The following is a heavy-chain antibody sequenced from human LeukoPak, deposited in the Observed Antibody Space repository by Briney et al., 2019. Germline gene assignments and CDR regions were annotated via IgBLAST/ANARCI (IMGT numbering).Heavy chain of an antibody. CDR2: ISYDGSNK. D-gene: IGHD3-10*01. Sequence: TGGSLRLSCAASGFTFSSYAMSWVRQAPGKGLEWVAVISYDGSNKYYADSVKGRFTISRDTSKNTLYLQMNSLRAEDTAVYYCARGEYYYGSGSYRPLDYWGQGTLVTVSS. CDR3: ARGEYYYGSGSYRPLDY. V-gene: IGHV3-30*03. J-gene: IGHJ4*02. CDR1: GFTFSSYA.